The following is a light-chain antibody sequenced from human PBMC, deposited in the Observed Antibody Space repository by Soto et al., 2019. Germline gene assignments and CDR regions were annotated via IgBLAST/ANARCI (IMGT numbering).Light chain of an antibody. CDR1: SSDVGGYNY. CDR2: EVS. CDR3: SSYTRSSNVV. J-gene: IGLJ2*01. V-gene: IGLV2-14*01. Sequence: QSALTQPASVSGSPGQSITISCTGTSSDVGGYNYVSWYQQHPGKAPKLMIYEVSNRPSGVSNRFSGSKSGNTASLTISGLQAEDEADYYCSSYTRSSNVVFGGVTQMTV.